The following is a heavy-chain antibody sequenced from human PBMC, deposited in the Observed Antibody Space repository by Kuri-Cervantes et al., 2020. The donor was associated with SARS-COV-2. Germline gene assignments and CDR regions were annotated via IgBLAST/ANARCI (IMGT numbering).Heavy chain of an antibody. V-gene: IGHV3-21*01. J-gene: IGHJ4*02. CDR3: ARADFDFWSGYYIDY. D-gene: IGHD3-3*01. CDR1: GFTFSSYS. Sequence: GGSLRLSCAASGFTFSSYSMNWVRQAPGKGLEWVSSISSSSSYIYYADSVKGRFTISRDNAKNSLYLQMNSLRAEDTAVYYCARADFDFWSGYYIDYWGQGTLVTVSS. CDR2: ISSSSSYI.